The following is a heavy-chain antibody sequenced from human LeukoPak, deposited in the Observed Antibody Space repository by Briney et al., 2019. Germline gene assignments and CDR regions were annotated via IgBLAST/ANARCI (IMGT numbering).Heavy chain of an antibody. CDR2: ISSSSSYI. Sequence: GGSLRLSCAASGFTFSSYSMNWVRQAPGKGLEWVSSISSSSSYIYYADSVKGRFTISRDNSKSTLYLQMNRLRAEDTAEYYCAKITGRIAATGRGVFDIWGQGTMVTVSS. CDR1: GFTFSSYS. J-gene: IGHJ3*02. D-gene: IGHD6-13*01. V-gene: IGHV3-21*04. CDR3: AKITGRIAATGRGVFDI.